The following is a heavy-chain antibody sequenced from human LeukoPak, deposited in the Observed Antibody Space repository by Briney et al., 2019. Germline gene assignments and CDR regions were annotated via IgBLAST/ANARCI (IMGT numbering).Heavy chain of an antibody. CDR2: ISGSGGST. Sequence: PGGSLRLSCAASGFTFSSYAMSWVRQAPGKGLEWVSAISGSGGSTYYADSVKGRFTISRDNSKNTLYLQMNSLRAEDTAVYYCAKDQLGVVTASDAFDIWGQGTMVTVSS. CDR1: GFTFSSYA. D-gene: IGHD2-21*02. V-gene: IGHV3-23*01. J-gene: IGHJ3*02. CDR3: AKDQLGVVTASDAFDI.